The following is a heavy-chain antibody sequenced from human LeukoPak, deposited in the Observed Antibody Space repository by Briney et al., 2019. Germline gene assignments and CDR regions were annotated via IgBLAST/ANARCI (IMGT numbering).Heavy chain of an antibody. J-gene: IGHJ6*03. CDR2: VNCNGGST. V-gene: IGHV3-20*04. CDR3: ASRLYGSGSYYNRGYYYYMDV. Sequence: GGSLRLSCAASGFPFDDYGMSWVRQAPGKGLEWVSGVNCNGGSTGYADSVKGRFTISRDNAKNSLYLQMNSLRAEDTAVYYCASRLYGSGSYYNRGYYYYMDVWGKGTTVTVSS. CDR1: GFPFDDYG. D-gene: IGHD3-10*01.